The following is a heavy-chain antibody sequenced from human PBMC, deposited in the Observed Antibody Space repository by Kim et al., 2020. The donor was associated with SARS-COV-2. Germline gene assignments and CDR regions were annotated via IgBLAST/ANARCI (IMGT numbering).Heavy chain of an antibody. CDR3: APYMLWFGELLGAFDI. D-gene: IGHD3-10*01. Sequence: SETLSLTCTVSGGSISSSSYYWGWIRQPPGKGLEWIGSIYYSGSTYYNPSLKSRVTISVDTSKNQFSLKLSSVTTADTAVYYCAPYMLWFGELLGAFDIWGQGTMVTVSS. CDR2: IYYSGST. V-gene: IGHV4-39*01. J-gene: IGHJ3*02. CDR1: GGSISSSSYY.